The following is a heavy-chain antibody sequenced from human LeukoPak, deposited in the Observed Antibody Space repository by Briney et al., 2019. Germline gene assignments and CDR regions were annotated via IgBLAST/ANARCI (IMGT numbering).Heavy chain of an antibody. CDR1: GFTFSSYN. CDR3: ARGVIWPQFDY. J-gene: IGHJ4*02. V-gene: IGHV3-21*01. Sequence: PGGSLRLSCAASGFTFSSYNMNWVRQAPGKGLEWVSSITSSSSSIYYADSVKGRFTISRDNAKNSLYLQMNSLRAEDTAVYYCARGVIWPQFDYWGQGTLVTVSS. D-gene: IGHD2-21*01. CDR2: ITSSSSSI.